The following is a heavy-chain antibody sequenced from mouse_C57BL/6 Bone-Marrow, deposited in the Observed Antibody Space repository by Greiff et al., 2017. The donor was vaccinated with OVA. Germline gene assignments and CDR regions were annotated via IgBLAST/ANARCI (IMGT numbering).Heavy chain of an antibody. CDR2: INPGSGGT. CDR1: GYAFTNYL. D-gene: IGHD1-1*01. CDR3: ARSSSLFDY. J-gene: IGHJ2*01. Sequence: QVQLQQSGAELVRPGTSVKVSCKASGYAFTNYLIEWVKQRPGQGLEWIGVINPGSGGTNYNEKFKGKATLTADKSSSTAYMQLSSLTSEDAAVYLCARSSSLFDYWGQGTTLTVSS. V-gene: IGHV1-54*01.